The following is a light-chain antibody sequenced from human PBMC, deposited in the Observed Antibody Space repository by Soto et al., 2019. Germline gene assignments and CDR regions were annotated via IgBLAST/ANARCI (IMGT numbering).Light chain of an antibody. CDR3: QHYNNRRT. CDR2: GAF. V-gene: IGKV3-15*01. J-gene: IGKJ1*01. CDR1: LTVNTN. Sequence: EIVMTQSPATLSVSPGEGATLSCRASLTVNTNLAWYQQKRGQAPRLLIYGAFMRATGIPARFSGSGSGTEFTLTISSLQSEDVAVYYCQHYNNRRTLGLGTKVDTK.